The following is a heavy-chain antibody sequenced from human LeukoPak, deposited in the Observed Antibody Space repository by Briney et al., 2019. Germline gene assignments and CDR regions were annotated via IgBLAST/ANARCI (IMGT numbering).Heavy chain of an antibody. CDR3: ARAERDVTYYDFWSGYWFDY. Sequence: GGSLRLSCAASGFTFSSYAMHWVRQAPGKGLVWVSRINSDGSSTSYADSVKGRFTISRDNAKNTLYLQMNSLRAEDTAVYYCARAERDVTYYDFWSGYWFDYWGQGTLVTVSS. CDR1: GFTFSSYA. V-gene: IGHV3-74*01. CDR2: INSDGSST. D-gene: IGHD3-3*01. J-gene: IGHJ4*02.